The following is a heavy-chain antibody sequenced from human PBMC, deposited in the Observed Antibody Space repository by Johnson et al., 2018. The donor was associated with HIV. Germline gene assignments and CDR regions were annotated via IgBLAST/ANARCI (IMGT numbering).Heavy chain of an antibody. J-gene: IGHJ3*02. CDR2: ISYDGSIE. CDR3: TKTLGYDSSGYHDGFDI. CDR1: GFTVRTNY. V-gene: IGHV3-30*18. Sequence: HVQLVESGGGLVQPGGSLRLACATSGFTVRTNYMNWVRQAPGKELEWVAVISYDGSIEYYADSVKGRFTISRDNSKNTLHVQVNSLRAEDTAVYYCTKTLGYDSSGYHDGFDIWGQGTLVTVSS. D-gene: IGHD3-22*01.